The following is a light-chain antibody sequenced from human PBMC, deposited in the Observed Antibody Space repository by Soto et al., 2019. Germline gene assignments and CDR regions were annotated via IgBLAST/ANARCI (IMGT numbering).Light chain of an antibody. CDR2: EVN. CDR3: RSYTSSITPV. Sequence: QSALTQPASVSGSLGQSITISCSGTSNDVGGYDHVSWYQHYPGKAPKLVIYEVNHRPSGVSDRFSGSKSGDTASLTISGLQAEDEADYYCRSYTSSITPVFGTGTKLAVL. V-gene: IGLV2-14*01. J-gene: IGLJ1*01. CDR1: SNDVGGYDH.